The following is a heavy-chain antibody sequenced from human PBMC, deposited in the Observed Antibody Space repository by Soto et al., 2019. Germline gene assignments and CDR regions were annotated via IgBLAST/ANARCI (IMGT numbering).Heavy chain of an antibody. CDR3: VQDPVIVATIDDY. J-gene: IGHJ4*02. CDR2: ISGSGGST. D-gene: IGHD5-12*01. V-gene: IGHV3-23*01. Sequence: EVQLLESGGGLVQPGGSLRLSCAASGFTFSSYAMSLVRQAPVKGLEWVSAISGSGGSTYYADSVKGRLTSSRDHSKNTRYLQMNSLGAEDTAVYYCVQDPVIVATIDDYWRQGPLVTVSS. CDR1: GFTFSSYA.